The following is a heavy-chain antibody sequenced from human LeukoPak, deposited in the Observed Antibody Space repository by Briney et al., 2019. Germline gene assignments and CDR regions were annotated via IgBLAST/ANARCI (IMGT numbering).Heavy chain of an antibody. Sequence: GESLKISCKGSGYSFTGYWVGWVRQMPGKGLEWMGIIYPGDSDTRYSPSFQGQVTISADKSISTAYLQWSSLKASDTAMYYCARYGSGSRIKYNWFDPWGQGTLVTVSS. D-gene: IGHD3-10*01. CDR3: ARYGSGSRIKYNWFDP. CDR1: GYSFTGYW. V-gene: IGHV5-51*01. J-gene: IGHJ5*02. CDR2: IYPGDSDT.